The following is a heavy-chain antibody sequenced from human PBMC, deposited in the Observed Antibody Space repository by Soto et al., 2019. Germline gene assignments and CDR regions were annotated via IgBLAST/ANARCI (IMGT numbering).Heavy chain of an antibody. D-gene: IGHD2-2*01. V-gene: IGHV4-34*01. Sequence: SETLSLTCVVSGGSLSDYFWSWIRQPPGMALEWIGEINHLGSTNYNPSLKSRVTISVDTSKNQFSLKLNSVTAADTAVYYCARGANNRYCSSTSCYKQYFQHWGQGTLVTVSS. J-gene: IGHJ1*01. CDR2: INHLGST. CDR3: ARGANNRYCSSTSCYKQYFQH. CDR1: GGSLSDYF.